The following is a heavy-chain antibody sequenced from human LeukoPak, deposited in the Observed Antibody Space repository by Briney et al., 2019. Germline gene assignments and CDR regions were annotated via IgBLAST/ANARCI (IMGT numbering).Heavy chain of an antibody. J-gene: IGHJ4*02. CDR1: GYTFTSYD. V-gene: IGHV1-8*01. CDR3: ARVIGRRYQLPGY. D-gene: IGHD2-2*01. CDR2: MNPNSGNT. Sequence: GASVKVSCKASGYTFTSYDINGVRQATGQGLAWMGWMNPNSGNTGYAQKFQGRVTMTRNTSISTAYMELSSLRSEDTAVYYCARVIGRRYQLPGYWGQGTLVTVSS.